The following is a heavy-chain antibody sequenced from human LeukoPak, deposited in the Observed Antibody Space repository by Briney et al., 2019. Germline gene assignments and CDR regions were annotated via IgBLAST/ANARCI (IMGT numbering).Heavy chain of an antibody. D-gene: IGHD3-10*01. CDR2: INHSGST. Sequence: GSLRLSCAASGFTFSTYAMSWVRQPPGKGLEWIGEINHSGSTNYNPSLKSRVTISVDTSKNQFSLKLSSVTAADTAVYYCARDGSGSGRPFDCWGQGTLVTVSS. CDR1: GFTFSTYA. V-gene: IGHV4-34*01. CDR3: ARDGSGSGRPFDC. J-gene: IGHJ4*02.